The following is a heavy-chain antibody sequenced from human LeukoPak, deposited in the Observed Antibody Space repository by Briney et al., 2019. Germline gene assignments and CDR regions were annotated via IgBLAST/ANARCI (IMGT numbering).Heavy chain of an antibody. D-gene: IGHD6-25*01. V-gene: IGHV3-23*01. CDR2: ISDSGDTA. Sequence: GGSLRLSCAASRFTFSSYAMTWVRQAPGKGLDWVSTISDSGDTAFYADSVRGRFTISRDNSKNTLYLQLNSLRVEDTAVYYCATDRGFATFDHWGQGALVSVSS. J-gene: IGHJ4*02. CDR3: ATDRGFATFDH. CDR1: RFTFSSYA.